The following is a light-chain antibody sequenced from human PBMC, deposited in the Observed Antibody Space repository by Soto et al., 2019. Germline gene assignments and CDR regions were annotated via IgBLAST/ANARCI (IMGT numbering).Light chain of an antibody. J-gene: IGLJ2*01. CDR3: NSYTGSSTLAV. CDR1: SSDVGGYDY. V-gene: IGLV2-14*01. Sequence: QSALTQPASVSGSPGQSITISCTGTSSDVGGYDYVSWYQQRPGKAPKLIIFDVNNRPSGVSNRFSGSKSGNTASLTISGLQAEDEADYYCNSYTGSSTLAVFGGGTKLTVL. CDR2: DVN.